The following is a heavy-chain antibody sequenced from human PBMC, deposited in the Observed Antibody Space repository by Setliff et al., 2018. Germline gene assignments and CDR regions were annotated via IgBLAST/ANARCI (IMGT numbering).Heavy chain of an antibody. CDR3: ARGSRFGTIVYKGDYYMDV. J-gene: IGHJ6*03. V-gene: IGHV7-4-1*02. Sequence: GASVKVSCKASGYTFTNYAMTWMRQAPGQGLESMGWINTNTGNPIYAQGFTGRFVFSLDTSVSTAYLQISSLKSEDTAVYYCARGSRFGTIVYKGDYYMDVWGKGTTVTVSS. CDR1: GYTFTNYA. CDR2: INTNTGNP. D-gene: IGHD3-10*01.